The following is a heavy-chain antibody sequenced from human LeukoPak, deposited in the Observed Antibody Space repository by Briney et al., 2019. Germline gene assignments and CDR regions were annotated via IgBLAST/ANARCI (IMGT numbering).Heavy chain of an antibody. D-gene: IGHD5-12*01. J-gene: IGHJ6*03. CDR1: GYTFTSYY. Sequence: ASVKVSCKASGYTFTSYYMHWVRQAPGQGLEWMGIINPSGGSTSYAQKFQGRVTMTRNTSISTAYMELSSLRSEDTAVYYCARRGAWLRLSLVNYYYYYMDVWGKGTTVTISS. CDR2: INPSGGST. CDR3: ARRGAWLRLSLVNYYYYYMDV. V-gene: IGHV1-46*01.